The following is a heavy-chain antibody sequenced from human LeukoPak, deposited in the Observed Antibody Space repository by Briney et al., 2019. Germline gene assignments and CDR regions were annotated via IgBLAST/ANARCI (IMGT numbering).Heavy chain of an antibody. CDR1: GFTFSSYS. CDR2: ISSSGSTI. D-gene: IGHD3-9*01. Sequence: PGGSLRLSCAASGFTFSSYSMNWVRQAPGKGLEWIPYISSSGSTIYYADSVKGRFTISRDNAKNSLYLQMNSLRAEDTAVYYCVSEESSGFIFYFDYWGEGTLVAVSS. J-gene: IGHJ4*02. CDR3: VSEESSGFIFYFDY. V-gene: IGHV3-48*04.